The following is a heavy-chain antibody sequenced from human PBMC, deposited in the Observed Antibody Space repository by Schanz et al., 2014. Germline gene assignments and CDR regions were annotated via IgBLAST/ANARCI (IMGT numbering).Heavy chain of an antibody. J-gene: IGHJ4*02. D-gene: IGHD4-17*01. Sequence: QVQLVESGGGLVKPGGSLRLSCAASGFTFSVYGMHWVRQAPGKGPEWVAVIWSDGSTKYYADSVKGRFTISRDNAKNSLYLQMNSLRAEDTAVYYCARPRFDYGEVDYWGQGTLVTVSS. CDR3: ARPRFDYGEVDY. CDR1: GFTFSVYG. CDR2: IWSDGSTK. V-gene: IGHV3-33*08.